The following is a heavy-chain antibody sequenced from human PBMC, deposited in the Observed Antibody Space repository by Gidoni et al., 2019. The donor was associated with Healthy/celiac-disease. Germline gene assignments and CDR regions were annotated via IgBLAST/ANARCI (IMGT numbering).Heavy chain of an antibody. Sequence: EVQLVESGGGLVQPGGSLRLSRAASGFTFSSYWMSWVRQAPGKGLEWVANIKQDGSEKYYVDSVKGRFTISRDNAKNSLYLQMNSLRAEDTAVYYCARAEGTTVVTPAGMDVWGQGTTVTVSS. CDR3: ARAEGTTVVTPAGMDV. J-gene: IGHJ6*02. CDR2: IKQDGSEK. CDR1: GFTFSSYW. D-gene: IGHD4-17*01. V-gene: IGHV3-7*01.